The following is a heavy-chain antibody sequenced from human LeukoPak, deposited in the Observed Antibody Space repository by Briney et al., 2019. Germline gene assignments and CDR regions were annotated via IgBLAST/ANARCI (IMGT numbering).Heavy chain of an antibody. CDR2: IYYTGNT. CDR1: GDCIGSYY. Sequence: SETLSLTCTVSGDCIGSYYWSWIRQPPGKGLEWIGYIYYTGNTNYNPSLRSRVTISLDTSKNKFSLNLTSVTAADTAIYYCARATVGDWFDPWGQGALVTVSS. V-gene: IGHV4-59*01. D-gene: IGHD4-17*01. J-gene: IGHJ5*02. CDR3: ARATVGDWFDP.